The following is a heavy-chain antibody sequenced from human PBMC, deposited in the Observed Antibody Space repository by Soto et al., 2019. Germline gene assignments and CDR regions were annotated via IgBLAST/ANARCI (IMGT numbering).Heavy chain of an antibody. Sequence: QVQLQQWGAGLLKPSETLSLTCAVYGESFSGYYGSWIRQPPGKGLEWIGEINHSGSTNYNPSLKSRVTISVDTSKNQFSLKLSSVTAADTAVYYCARSYGSSWYMTFDYWGQGTLVTVSS. V-gene: IGHV4-34*01. CDR3: ARSYGSSWYMTFDY. D-gene: IGHD6-13*01. J-gene: IGHJ4*02. CDR2: INHSGST. CDR1: GESFSGYY.